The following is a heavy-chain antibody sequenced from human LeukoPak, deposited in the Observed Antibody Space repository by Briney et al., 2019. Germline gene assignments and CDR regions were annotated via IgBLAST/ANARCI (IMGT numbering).Heavy chain of an antibody. CDR2: ISSSSSYI. V-gene: IGHV3-21*01. J-gene: IGHJ4*02. CDR1: GFTFSSYS. CDR3: ARTGMVRGVVALDY. Sequence: GGSLRLSCAASGFTFSSYSMNWVRQAPGKGLEWVSSISSSSSYIYYADSVKGRFTISRDNAKNSLYLQMNSLRAEDTAVYYCARTGMVRGVVALDYWGQGTLVTVSS. D-gene: IGHD3-10*01.